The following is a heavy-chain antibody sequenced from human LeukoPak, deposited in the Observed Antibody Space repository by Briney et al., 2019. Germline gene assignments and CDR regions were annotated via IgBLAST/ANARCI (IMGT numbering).Heavy chain of an antibody. V-gene: IGHV3-21*01. CDR1: GFTFSSFT. D-gene: IGHD3-10*01. J-gene: IGHJ4*02. CDR2: ISSSSSYI. Sequence: GGSLRLSCAASGFTFSSFTMNWVRQAPGKGLEWVSSISSSSSYIYSADSVKGRFTISRDNARNSLYLRMNSLRAEDTAVYYCARGEYGSGSYHIDYWGQGTLVTVSS. CDR3: ARGEYGSGSYHIDY.